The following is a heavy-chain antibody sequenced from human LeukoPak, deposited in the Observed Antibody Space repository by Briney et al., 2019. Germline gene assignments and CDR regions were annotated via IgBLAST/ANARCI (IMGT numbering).Heavy chain of an antibody. Sequence: ASVKVSCKASGGTFSSYAISWVRQAPGQGLEWMGRITPIFGIANYARKFQGRVTITADKSTSTAYMELSSLRSEDAAVYYCARDRIKGEQQLVQDYWGQGTLVTVSS. CDR2: ITPIFGIA. V-gene: IGHV1-69*04. CDR1: GGTFSSYA. CDR3: ARDRIKGEQQLVQDY. D-gene: IGHD6-13*01. J-gene: IGHJ4*02.